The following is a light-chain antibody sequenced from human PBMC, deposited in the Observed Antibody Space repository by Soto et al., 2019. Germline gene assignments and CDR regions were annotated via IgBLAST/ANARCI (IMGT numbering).Light chain of an antibody. Sequence: EKVMTQSPATLSVSPGERASLSCRASQSVGIKLGWYQQKPGQATRLLIYDASTSAAGIPARFSGSGSGTEFTLTLSSLQSEDFAVYYCQQYNDWPTWTFGQGTKVEIK. J-gene: IGKJ1*01. CDR3: QQYNDWPTWT. CDR2: DAS. V-gene: IGKV3-15*01. CDR1: QSVGIK.